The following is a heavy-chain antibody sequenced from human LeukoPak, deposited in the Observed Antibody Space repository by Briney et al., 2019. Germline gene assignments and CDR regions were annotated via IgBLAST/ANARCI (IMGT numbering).Heavy chain of an antibody. CDR1: GYTFTSYY. D-gene: IGHD1-26*01. CDR2: INPSGGST. J-gene: IGHJ4*02. Sequence: ASVKVSCKASGYTFTSYYMRWVRQAPGQGLEWMGIINPSGGSTSYAQKFQGRVTMTRDMSTSTVYMELSSLRSEDTAVYYCARDLFLVGATTDRVDYWGQGTLVTVSS. CDR3: ARDLFLVGATTDRVDY. V-gene: IGHV1-46*01.